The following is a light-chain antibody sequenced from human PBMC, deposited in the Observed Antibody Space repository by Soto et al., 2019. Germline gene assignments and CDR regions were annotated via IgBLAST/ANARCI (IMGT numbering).Light chain of an antibody. J-gene: IGKJ5*01. Sequence: EIVLTQSPDTLSSSPGERATLSCRASQSISNYLAWYQQKPGQAPRLLIYDASNRATGIPARFSGSGSGTDFTLTISSLEPEDFAVYYCQQRGNWLITFGQGTRLEIK. V-gene: IGKV3-11*01. CDR2: DAS. CDR1: QSISNY. CDR3: QQRGNWLIT.